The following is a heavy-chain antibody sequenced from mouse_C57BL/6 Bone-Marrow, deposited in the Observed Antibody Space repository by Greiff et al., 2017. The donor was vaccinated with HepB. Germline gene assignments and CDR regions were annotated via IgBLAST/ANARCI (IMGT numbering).Heavy chain of an antibody. CDR2: INPSNGGT. V-gene: IGHV1-53*01. CDR1: GYTFTSYW. D-gene: IGHD1-1*01. J-gene: IGHJ2*01. Sequence: QVQLQQPGTELVKPGASVKLSCKASGYTFTSYWMHWVKQRPGQGLEWIGNINPSNGGTNYNDKFKSKATLTVDKSSSTAYMQLSSLTSEDSAVYYCAIYGSSLYYFDYWGQGTTLTVSS. CDR3: AIYGSSLYYFDY.